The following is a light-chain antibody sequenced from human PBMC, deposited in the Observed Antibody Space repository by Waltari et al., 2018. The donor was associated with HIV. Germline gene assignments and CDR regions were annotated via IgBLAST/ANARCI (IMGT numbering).Light chain of an antibody. CDR3: SSYAGSNNVG. Sequence: QSALTQPPSASGSPGQSVTISCTGTSSDVGAYNSVSWYQQHPGKAPKLLISEVTKRPPGVPDRFPGSKSGNTASLTVSGLQAEDEADFYCSSYAGSNNVGFGGGTKLTVL. J-gene: IGLJ2*01. V-gene: IGLV2-8*01. CDR2: EVT. CDR1: SSDVGAYNS.